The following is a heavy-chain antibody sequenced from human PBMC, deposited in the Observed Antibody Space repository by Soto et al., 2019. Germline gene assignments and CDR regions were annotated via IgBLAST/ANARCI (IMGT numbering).Heavy chain of an antibody. CDR1: GYTFTSYG. D-gene: IGHD3-9*01. CDR2: ISAYNGNT. CDR3: ARVRETYYDILTGYYADY. V-gene: IGHV1-18*01. J-gene: IGHJ4*02. Sequence: QVQLVQSGAEVKKPGASVKVSCKASGYTFTSYGISWVRQAPGQGLEWMGWISAYNGNTNYAQKLQGRVTMTTETSTSIAYNELRSLRSVDTDVYSWARVRETYYDILTGYYADYWGQGTLVTVSS.